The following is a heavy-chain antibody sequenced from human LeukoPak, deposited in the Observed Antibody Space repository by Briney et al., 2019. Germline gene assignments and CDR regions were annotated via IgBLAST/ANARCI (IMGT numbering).Heavy chain of an antibody. CDR2: ISAYNGNT. Sequence: GASVKVSCKSSGYTFTSYGISWVRQAPGQGLEWMGWISAYNGNTNYAQKLQGRVTMATDTSTRTAYMELRSLRSDDTAVYYCARGTPYCSGGSCYSIQSISPFYYYYYGMDVWGQGTTVTVSS. D-gene: IGHD2-15*01. J-gene: IGHJ6*02. CDR3: ARGTPYCSGGSCYSIQSISPFYYYYYGMDV. V-gene: IGHV1-18*01. CDR1: GYTFTSYG.